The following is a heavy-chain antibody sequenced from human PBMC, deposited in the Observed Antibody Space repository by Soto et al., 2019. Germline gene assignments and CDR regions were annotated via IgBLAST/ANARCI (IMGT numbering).Heavy chain of an antibody. D-gene: IGHD1-26*01. J-gene: IGHJ4*01. V-gene: IGHV4-30-4*01. CDR2: IYYSGST. CDR3: ARHVEWEIFYYFEH. Sequence: SETLSLTCTVSGGSISSGDYYWSWIRQPPGKGLEWIGYIYYSGSTYYNPSLKSRVTISVDTSKNQFSLKLSSVTAADTAVYYCARHVEWEIFYYFEHWGQGTPVTVSS. CDR1: GGSISSGDYY.